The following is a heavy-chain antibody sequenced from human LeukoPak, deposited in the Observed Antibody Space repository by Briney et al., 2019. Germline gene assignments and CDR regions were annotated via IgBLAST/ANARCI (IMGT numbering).Heavy chain of an antibody. CDR1: GYTFTTYY. CDR2: INPTGVST. CDR3: ALYSSTWY. D-gene: IGHD6-13*01. J-gene: IGHJ4*02. Sequence: GASVKVSCKASGYTFTTYYIHWVRQAPGQGLEWMGIINPTGVSTTYAQKFQGRVTMTRDTSTTTVFMEVNGLRSEDTAVYYCALYSSTWYWGQGTLVTVSS. V-gene: IGHV1-46*01.